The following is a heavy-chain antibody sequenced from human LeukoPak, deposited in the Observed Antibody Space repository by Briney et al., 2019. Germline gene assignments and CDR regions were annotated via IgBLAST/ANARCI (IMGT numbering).Heavy chain of an antibody. V-gene: IGHV1-2*02. CDR3: AKALYDYSDYDS. J-gene: IGHJ5*01. CDR1: GYTFTDYY. Sequence: ASVKVSCKASGYTFTDYYMHWVRQAPGQGREWMGWINPNSGGTNYAQKFQGRVTITRDTSISTAYMELSRLRSDDTAVYYCAKALYDYSDYDSWGQGTLVSVFS. D-gene: IGHD4-11*01. CDR2: INPNSGGT.